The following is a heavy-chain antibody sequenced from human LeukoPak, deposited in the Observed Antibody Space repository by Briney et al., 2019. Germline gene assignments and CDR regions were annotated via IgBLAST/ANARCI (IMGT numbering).Heavy chain of an antibody. CDR2: INTDGSVE. V-gene: IGHV3-7*01. CDR3: ARDSPRRFDY. Sequence: GGSLRLSCEVSGFTFSSSWMTWVRQAPGKGLEWVASINTDGSVERYLDSVKGRFTISRDNARNSLCLQMSSLRAEDTALYYCARDSPRRFDYWGQGTLVTVSS. J-gene: IGHJ4*02. CDR1: GFTFSSSW.